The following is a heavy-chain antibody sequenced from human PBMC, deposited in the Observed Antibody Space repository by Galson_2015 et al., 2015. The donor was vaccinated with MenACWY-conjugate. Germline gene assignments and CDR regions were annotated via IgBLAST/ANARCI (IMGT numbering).Heavy chain of an antibody. V-gene: IGHV4-39*01. CDR2: LYYNGDT. J-gene: IGHJ2*01. CDR3: ARRLTVISPYFDL. CDR1: GGPISSSDYY. D-gene: IGHD2-21*01. Sequence: LTCTVPGGPISSSDYYWGWIRQPPGKGPEWIASLYYNGDTYFNPSLKTRVTVSVDTSNNQFPLKLNSVTDADTAVYYCARRLTVISPYFDLWGRGTLVTVSS.